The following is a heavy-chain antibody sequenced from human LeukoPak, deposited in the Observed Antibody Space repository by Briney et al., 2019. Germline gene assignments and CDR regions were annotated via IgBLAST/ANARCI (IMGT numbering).Heavy chain of an antibody. Sequence: GGSLRLSCAASGFTFSSYAMHWVRQAPCKGLEWVAVISYDGSNKYYADSVKGRFTISRDNSKNTLYLQMNSLRAEDTAVYYCAREGSRAFDAFDIWGQGTMVTVSS. CDR1: GFTFSSYA. CDR3: AREGSRAFDAFDI. V-gene: IGHV3-30-3*01. J-gene: IGHJ3*02. CDR2: ISYDGSNK.